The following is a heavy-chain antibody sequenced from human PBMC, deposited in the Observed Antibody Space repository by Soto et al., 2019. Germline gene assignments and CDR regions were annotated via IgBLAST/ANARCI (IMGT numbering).Heavy chain of an antibody. CDR1: GYTFSDYG. D-gene: IGHD3-10*01. J-gene: IGHJ4*02. Sequence: QVQLVQSGAEVKKPGASVKVSCKASGYTFSDYGISWVRQAPGQGLEWMGWINVYDGNTKYSQKLQGRVTMTADTPTTTAYMELRSLRSDDTAVYVCARSPLGAGTCDYWGQGTLVTVSS. CDR2: INVYDGNT. CDR3: ARSPLGAGTCDY. V-gene: IGHV1-18*01.